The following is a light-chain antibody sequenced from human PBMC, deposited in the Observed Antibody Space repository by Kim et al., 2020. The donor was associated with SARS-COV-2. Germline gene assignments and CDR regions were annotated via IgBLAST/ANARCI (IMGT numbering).Light chain of an antibody. V-gene: IGLV3-19*01. J-gene: IGLJ3*02. Sequence: SSELTQDPAVSVALGQTVRITCQGDSLRPYDASWYQQKPGQAPVLVIYGKNNRPSGIPDRFSGANSGNTASLTITGAQAEDKADYYRNCRDSITHHWVFGGGTQLTVL. CDR1: SLRPYD. CDR2: GKN. CDR3: NCRDSITHHWV.